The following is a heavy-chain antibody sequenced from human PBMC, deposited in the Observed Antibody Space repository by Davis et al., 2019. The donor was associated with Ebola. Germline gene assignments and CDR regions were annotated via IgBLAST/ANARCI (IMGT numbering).Heavy chain of an antibody. V-gene: IGHV6-1*01. CDR3: ARDESITVAGPRGWFDP. Sequence: SQTLSLTCAISGDSVSRNSVAWNWIRQSPSRGLEWLGRTYYRSRWNNDYAVSVKSRITISADTSKNQFSLQLNSVTPEDTAVYYCARDESITVAGPRGWFDPWGQRTLVTVSS. CDR2: TYYRSRWNN. D-gene: IGHD6-19*01. CDR1: GDSVSRNSVA. J-gene: IGHJ5*02.